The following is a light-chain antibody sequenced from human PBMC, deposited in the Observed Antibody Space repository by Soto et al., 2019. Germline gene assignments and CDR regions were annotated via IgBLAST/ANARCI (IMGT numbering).Light chain of an antibody. V-gene: IGKV1-27*01. CDR1: QVINNY. Sequence: DIQMTHSPSSLSASVGDRVTMTCGASQVINNYLAWYQQKPGKAPKLLIYGASTLQSGVPSRFSGSGSGTDFTLTISRLEPEDFAVYYCQQYGHSPRTFGQGTKVDIK. CDR3: QQYGHSPRT. CDR2: GAS. J-gene: IGKJ1*01.